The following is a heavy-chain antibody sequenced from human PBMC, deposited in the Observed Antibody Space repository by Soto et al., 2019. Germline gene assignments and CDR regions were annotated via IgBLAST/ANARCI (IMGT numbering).Heavy chain of an antibody. CDR1: GFTFSSYG. J-gene: IGHJ4*02. CDR3: ARGTDIQLVDFDY. Sequence: GGPLRLSCAASGFTFSSYGMHWVRQAPGKGLEWVAVIWYDGSNKYYADSVKGRFTISRDNSKNTLYLQMNSLRAEDTAVYYCARGTDIQLVDFDYWGQGTLVTVSS. D-gene: IGHD5-18*01. CDR2: IWYDGSNK. V-gene: IGHV3-33*01.